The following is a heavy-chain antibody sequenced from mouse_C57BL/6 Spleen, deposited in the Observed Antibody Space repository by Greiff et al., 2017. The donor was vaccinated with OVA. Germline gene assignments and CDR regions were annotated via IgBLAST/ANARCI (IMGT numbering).Heavy chain of an antibody. D-gene: IGHD1-1*01. J-gene: IGHJ4*01. CDR3: ARFGGSEAMDY. V-gene: IGHV7-3*01. CDR1: GFTFTDYY. Sequence: DVKLVESGGGLVQPGGSLSLSCAASGFTFTDYYMSWVRQPPGKALEWLGFIRNKANGYTTEYSASVKGRFTISRDNSQSILYLQMNALRAEDSATYYCARFGGSEAMDYWGQGTSVTVSS. CDR2: IRNKANGYTT.